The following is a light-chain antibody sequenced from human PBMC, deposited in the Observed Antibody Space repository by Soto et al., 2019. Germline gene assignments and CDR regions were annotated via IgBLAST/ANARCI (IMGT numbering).Light chain of an antibody. V-gene: IGKV1-39*01. CDR1: QSISSY. Sequence: DIQMTQSPSSLSASVGDRVTITCRASQSISSYLNWYQQKPGKAPKLLIYAASSLQSGVPSRFSGSGSGTDFTLIISSLQPEDFAIYYCQQSYGTPPTFGGGTKVEIK. CDR2: AAS. CDR3: QQSYGTPPT. J-gene: IGKJ4*01.